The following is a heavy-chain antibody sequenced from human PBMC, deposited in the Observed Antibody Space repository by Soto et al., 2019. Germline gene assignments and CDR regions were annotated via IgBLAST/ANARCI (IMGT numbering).Heavy chain of an antibody. CDR2: ISAYNGNT. V-gene: IGHV1-18*01. Sequence: PVKGYRKASGYANSIYGIGCVRKKKEQGLEWMGWISAYNGNTNYAQKLQGRVTMTTDTSTSTAYMELRSLRSDDTAVYYCAAYYYGSGSYYNRNFAFWGQGTLVTVSS. J-gene: IGHJ4*02. CDR3: AAYYYGSGSYYNRNFAF. D-gene: IGHD3-10*01. CDR1: GYANSIYG.